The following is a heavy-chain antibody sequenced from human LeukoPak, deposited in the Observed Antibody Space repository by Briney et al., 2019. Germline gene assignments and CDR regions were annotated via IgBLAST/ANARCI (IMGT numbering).Heavy chain of an antibody. J-gene: IGHJ3*02. D-gene: IGHD3-22*01. CDR1: GGSISSGGYS. CDR2: IYHSGST. V-gene: IGHV4-30-2*01. CDR3: ARGYYYDSSGYSLNPYTSYAFDI. Sequence: SETLSLTCAVSGGSISSGGYSWSWIRQPPGQGLEWIGYIYHSGSTYYNPSLKSRVTISVDRSKNQFSLKLSSVTAADTAVYYCARGYYYDSSGYSLNPYTSYAFDIWGQGTMVTVSS.